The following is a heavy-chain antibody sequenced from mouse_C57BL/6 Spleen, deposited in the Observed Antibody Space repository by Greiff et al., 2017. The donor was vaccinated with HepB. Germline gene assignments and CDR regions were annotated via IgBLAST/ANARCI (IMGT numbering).Heavy chain of an antibody. J-gene: IGHJ4*01. CDR2: IDPETGGT. Sequence: VQLQQSGAELVRPGASVTLSCKASGYTFTDYEMHWVKQTPVHGLEWIGAIDPETGGTAYNQKFKGKAILTADKSSSTAYMELRSLTSEDSAVYYCTRSLLLRHYAMDYWGQGTSVTVSS. CDR3: TRSLLLRHYAMDY. CDR1: GYTFTDYE. D-gene: IGHD1-1*01. V-gene: IGHV1-15*01.